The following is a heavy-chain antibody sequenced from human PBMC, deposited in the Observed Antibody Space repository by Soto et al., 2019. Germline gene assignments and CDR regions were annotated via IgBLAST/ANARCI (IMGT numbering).Heavy chain of an antibody. J-gene: IGHJ1*01. CDR3: VRGQSVLYLDL. D-gene: IGHD1-20*01. CDR1: GYTFTDFY. Sequence: AAVKVSCKSSGYTFTDFYIHWVRQAPGQGLEWVGWINPKNGGINYAQKFQGRVTMTRDTSVNTSYMALNRVNFDDSAIYYCVRGQSVLYLDLWGRGTQVTVSS. V-gene: IGHV1-2*02. CDR2: INPKNGGI.